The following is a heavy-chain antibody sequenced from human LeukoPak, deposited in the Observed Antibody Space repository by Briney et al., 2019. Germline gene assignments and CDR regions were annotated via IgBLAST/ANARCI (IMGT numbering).Heavy chain of an antibody. D-gene: IGHD3/OR15-3a*01. CDR1: GGSISSSSYY. J-gene: IGHJ4*02. CDR2: IYYTGNT. V-gene: IGHV4-39*01. CDR3: ARQTGSGLFILP. Sequence: SETLSLTCTVSGGSISSSSYYWGWIRQPPGKGLEWIGSIYYTGNTYYNASLKSRVTISIDTSKNQISLRLTSVTATDTAIYYCARQTGSGLFILPGGQGTLVTVSS.